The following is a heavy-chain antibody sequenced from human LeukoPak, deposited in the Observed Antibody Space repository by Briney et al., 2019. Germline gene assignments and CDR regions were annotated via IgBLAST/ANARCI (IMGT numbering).Heavy chain of an antibody. J-gene: IGHJ4*02. D-gene: IGHD5-12*01. CDR3: ARDRGYTQDY. CDR1: GFTFSCYW. CDR2: IKSDGSST. V-gene: IGHV3-74*01. Sequence: GGSLRLSCAASGFTFSCYWMHWVRQAPGKGLVWVSHIKSDGSSTSYADSVKGRFTISRDNAKNTLYLQMNSLRAEDTAVYYCARDRGYTQDYWGQGTLVTVSS.